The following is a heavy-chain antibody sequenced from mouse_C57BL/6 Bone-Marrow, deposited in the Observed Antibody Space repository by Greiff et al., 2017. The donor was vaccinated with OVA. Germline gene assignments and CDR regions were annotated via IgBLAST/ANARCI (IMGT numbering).Heavy chain of an antibody. D-gene: IGHD1-1*01. CDR3: AREGYYGSSFAY. CDR2: IDPSDSYT. Sequence: QVQLQQPGAELVKPGASVKLSCKASGYTFTSYWMQWVKQRPGQGLEWIGEIDPSDSYTNYNQKFKGKATLTVDTSSSTAYMQLSSLTSEDSAVYDCAREGYYGSSFAYWGQGTLVTVSA. V-gene: IGHV1-50*01. J-gene: IGHJ3*01. CDR1: GYTFTSYW.